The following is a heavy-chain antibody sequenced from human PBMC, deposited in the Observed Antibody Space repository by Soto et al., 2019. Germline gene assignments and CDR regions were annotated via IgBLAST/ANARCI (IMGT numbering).Heavy chain of an antibody. D-gene: IGHD6-13*01. CDR2: ITWDGGST. V-gene: IGHV3-43*01. CDR1: GFIFDDHT. J-gene: IGHJ4*02. Sequence: EVQLVESGGVVVQPGGSLRLSCAASGFIFDDHTMHWVRQAPGKGLEWVSLITWDGGSTHYADSVKGRFTISRDNSKNSLYLQMNSLRTEDPALYYCARGRIAAAGPLDYWGQGTLVTVSS. CDR3: ARGRIAAAGPLDY.